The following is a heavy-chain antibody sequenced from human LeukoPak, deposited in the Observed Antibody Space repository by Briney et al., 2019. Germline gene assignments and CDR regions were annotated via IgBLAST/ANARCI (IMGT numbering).Heavy chain of an antibody. CDR2: IYSGGRT. D-gene: IGHD3-22*01. V-gene: IGHV3-66*01. J-gene: IGHJ3*02. CDR1: GFIVGSNY. Sequence: GGSLRLSCAVSGFIVGSNYMTWVRQAPGKGLEWVSVIYSGGRTYYADSVRGRFTTSRDNSKNTLYLQMNSLRAEDTAVYYCARAPDGYEAFDIWGQGTMVTVSS. CDR3: ARAPDGYEAFDI.